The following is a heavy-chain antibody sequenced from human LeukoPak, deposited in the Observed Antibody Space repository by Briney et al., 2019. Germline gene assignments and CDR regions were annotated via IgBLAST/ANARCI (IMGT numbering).Heavy chain of an antibody. CDR1: GGSISSSSYY. Sequence: SETLSLTCTVSGGSISSSSYYWGWSRQPPRKGLEWIGSIYYSGSTYYNPSLKSRVTISVDTSKNQFSLKLSSVTAADTAVYYCARRIRYYYGSGSYSSPYFDYWGQGTLVTVSS. D-gene: IGHD3-10*01. CDR2: IYYSGST. CDR3: ARRIRYYYGSGSYSSPYFDY. J-gene: IGHJ4*02. V-gene: IGHV4-39*01.